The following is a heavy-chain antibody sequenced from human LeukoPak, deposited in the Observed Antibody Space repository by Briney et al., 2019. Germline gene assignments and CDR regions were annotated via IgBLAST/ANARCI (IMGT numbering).Heavy chain of an antibody. D-gene: IGHD3-3*01. J-gene: IGHJ4*02. CDR2: ISYDGSNK. CDR1: GFTFSSYA. Sequence: GGSLRLSCAASGFTFSSYAMHWVRQAPGKGLEWVAVISYDGSNKYYADSVKGRFTISRDNSKNTLYLQMNSLRAEDTAVYYCARGAVYDTILGVNYFDYWGQGTLVTVSS. V-gene: IGHV3-30-3*01. CDR3: ARGAVYDTILGVNYFDY.